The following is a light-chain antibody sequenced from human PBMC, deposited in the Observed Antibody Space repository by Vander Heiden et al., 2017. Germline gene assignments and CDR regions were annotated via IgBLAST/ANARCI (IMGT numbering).Light chain of an antibody. CDR2: GNS. Sequence: QSVLTQPPSVSGAPGQRVAIACTGSSPNIGAGYDVHWYQQLPGTAPKLLIYGNSTRPSGVPDRFSGSKSGTSASLTITGLQAEEEADYYCQSYDSSLSGWVFGGGTKLTVL. CDR1: SPNIGAGYD. J-gene: IGLJ3*02. CDR3: QSYDSSLSGWV. V-gene: IGLV1-40*01.